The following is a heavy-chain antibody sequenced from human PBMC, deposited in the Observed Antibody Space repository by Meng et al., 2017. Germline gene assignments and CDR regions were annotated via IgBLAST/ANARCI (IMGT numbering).Heavy chain of an antibody. D-gene: IGHD6-13*01. CDR3: ARGPLTSSSWYRGYYYGMDV. CDR1: GGSFSGYY. J-gene: IGHJ6*02. CDR2: INHSGST. V-gene: IGHV4-34*01. Sequence: SETLSLTCAVYGGSFSGYYWSWIRQPPGKGLEWIGEINHSGSTNYNPSLKSRVTISVDTSKNQFSLKLSSVTAAHTAVYYCARGPLTSSSWYRGYYYGMDVWGQGTTVTVSS.